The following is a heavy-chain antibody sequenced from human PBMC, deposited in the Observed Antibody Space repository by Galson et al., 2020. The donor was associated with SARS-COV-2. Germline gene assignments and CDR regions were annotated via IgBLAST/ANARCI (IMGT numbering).Heavy chain of an antibody. V-gene: IGHV1-8*02. D-gene: IGHD3-9*01. CDR1: GYTFANYD. Sequence: ASVKVSCEASGYTFANYDVNWVRQATGQGLEWMGWMNPKSGNTGYAQRFQGRVTITLDTSINTAYLELSSLRSEDTAVYYCARASKHYNFLTGYLNYYYYYMDVWGTGTTVTISS. J-gene: IGHJ6*03. CDR3: ARASKHYNFLTGYLNYYYYYMDV. CDR2: MNPKSGNT.